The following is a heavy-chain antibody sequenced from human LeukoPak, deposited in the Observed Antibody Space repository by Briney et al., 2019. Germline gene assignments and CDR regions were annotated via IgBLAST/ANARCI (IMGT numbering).Heavy chain of an antibody. V-gene: IGHV4-59*12. Sequence: PSETLSLTCAVYGGSFSGYYWSWIRQPPGKGLEYIGYIYYTGTTNYNPSLKSRVTISVDTSKNQFSLKLSSVTAADTAVYYCARRVGRWFGERAYYYNYMDVWGKGTTVTISS. CDR2: IYYTGTT. CDR3: ARRVGRWFGERAYYYNYMDV. J-gene: IGHJ6*03. D-gene: IGHD3-10*01. CDR1: GGSFSGYY.